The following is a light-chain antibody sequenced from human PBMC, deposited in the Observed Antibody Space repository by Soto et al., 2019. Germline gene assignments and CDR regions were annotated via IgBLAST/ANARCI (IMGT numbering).Light chain of an antibody. Sequence: EIVLTQSPGTLSLSPGERATLSCRASQSISSSYLAWYQQKPGQAPRLLIYGASSRATGIPDRFSGSGSGTDFTLTISRLESEDFAVYYCQQYGSSSYTFGQGTTLE. CDR3: QQYGSSSYT. CDR1: QSISSSY. CDR2: GAS. J-gene: IGKJ2*01. V-gene: IGKV3-20*01.